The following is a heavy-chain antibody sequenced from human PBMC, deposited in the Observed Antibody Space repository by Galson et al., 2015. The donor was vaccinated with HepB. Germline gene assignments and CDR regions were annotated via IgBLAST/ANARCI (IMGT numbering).Heavy chain of an antibody. V-gene: IGHV6-1*01. J-gene: IGHJ4*02. CDR3: AGGLNTYFDY. CDR2: TYYRSKWYT. CDR1: GDSVSSNSAA. D-gene: IGHD2/OR15-2a*01. Sequence: CAISGDSVSSNSAAWNWIRQSPSRGLERLGRTYYRSKWYTDYAISVKGRITINADTSKNQFSLQLKSVTPEDTAVYFCAGGLNTYFDYWGQGILVTVAA.